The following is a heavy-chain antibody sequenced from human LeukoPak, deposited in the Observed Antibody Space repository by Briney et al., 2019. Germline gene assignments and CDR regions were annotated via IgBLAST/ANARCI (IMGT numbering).Heavy chain of an antibody. CDR3: ARDRASDWFDY. V-gene: IGHV4-61*01. CDR1: VGSVSSGSYY. Sequence: SASLSLTCTVSVGSVSSGSYYWSWIRQPPGEGLEWIGYIYYSGSTNYNPSLKSRVTISVDTSKNQFSLKLSSVTAADTAVYYCARDRASDWFDYWGQGTLVTVSS. J-gene: IGHJ4*02. CDR2: IYYSGST. D-gene: IGHD6-19*01.